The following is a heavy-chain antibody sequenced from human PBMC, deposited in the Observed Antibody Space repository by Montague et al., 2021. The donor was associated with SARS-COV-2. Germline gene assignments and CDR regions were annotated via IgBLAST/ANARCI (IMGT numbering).Heavy chain of an antibody. CDR1: GDSVAKNRGS. V-gene: IGHV6-1*01. D-gene: IGHD1-1*01. CDR2: IYYRNKWYN. CDR3: TSGREGNYNVMDV. J-gene: IGHJ6*02. Sequence: CAISGDSVAKNRGSWNELRHEPSTDLQLVCRIYYRNKWYNDYAVSVRGRVTINPDTSKNQFSLQLNSVTPEDTAIYYCTSGREGNYNVMDVWGQGTTVTVSS.